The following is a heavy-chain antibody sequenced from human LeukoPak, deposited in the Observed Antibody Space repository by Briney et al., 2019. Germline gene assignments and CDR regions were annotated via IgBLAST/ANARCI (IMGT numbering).Heavy chain of an antibody. J-gene: IGHJ6*03. CDR2: ISSSGSTI. Sequence: PGGSLRLSCAASGFTFSSYEMNWVRQAPGKGLEWVSYISSSGSTIYYADSVKGRFTISRDNAKNSLYLQMNSLRAEDTAVYYCARAGSGDSTIYMDVWGKGTTVTVSS. V-gene: IGHV3-48*03. CDR1: GFTFSSYE. CDR3: ARAGSGDSTIYMDV. D-gene: IGHD4-17*01.